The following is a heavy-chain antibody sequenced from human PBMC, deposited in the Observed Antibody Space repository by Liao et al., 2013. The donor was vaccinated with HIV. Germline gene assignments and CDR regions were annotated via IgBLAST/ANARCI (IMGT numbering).Heavy chain of an antibody. J-gene: IGHJ4*02. CDR3: ARVRYCSGGSCYFDY. CDR2: INHSGST. V-gene: IGHV4-34*01. D-gene: IGHD2-15*01. Sequence: QVQLQQWGAGLLKPSETLSLTCAVYGGSFSGYYWTWIRQPPGKGLEWIGEINHSGSTNYNPSLKSRVTISVDTSKNQFSLKLSSVTAADTAVYYCARVRYCSGGSCYFDYWAREPWSPSPQ. CDR1: GGSFSGYY.